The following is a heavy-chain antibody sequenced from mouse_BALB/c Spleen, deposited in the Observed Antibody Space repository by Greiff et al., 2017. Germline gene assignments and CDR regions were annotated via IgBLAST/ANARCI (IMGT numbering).Heavy chain of an antibody. Sequence: DVMLVESGGGLVKPGGSLKLSCAASGFTFSSYAMSWVRQTPEKRLEWVATISSGGSYTYYPDSVKGRFTISRDNAKNTLYLQRSSLRSEDTAMYYCARHNYGNYPYWYFDVWGAGTTVTVSS. CDR3: ARHNYGNYPYWYFDV. J-gene: IGHJ1*01. CDR2: ISSGGSYT. D-gene: IGHD2-1*01. CDR1: GFTFSSYA. V-gene: IGHV5-9-3*01.